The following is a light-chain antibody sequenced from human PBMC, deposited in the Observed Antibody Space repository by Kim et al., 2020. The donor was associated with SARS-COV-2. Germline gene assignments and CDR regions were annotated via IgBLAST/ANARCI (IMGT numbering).Light chain of an antibody. CDR2: AKT. J-gene: IGLJ2*01. CDR3: NSRDSSGNHVV. Sequence: SSELTQDPAVSVALGQTVRITCQGDSLRSYYASWYQQKPGQAPILVVYAKTNRPSGIPDRFSGSSSGNTASLTITGAPAEDEADYYCNSRDSSGNHVVFG. V-gene: IGLV3-19*01. CDR1: SLRSYY.